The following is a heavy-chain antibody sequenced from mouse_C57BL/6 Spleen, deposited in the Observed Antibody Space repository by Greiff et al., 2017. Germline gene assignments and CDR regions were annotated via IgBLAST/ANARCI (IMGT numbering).Heavy chain of an antibody. Sequence: DVKLVESGGGLVKPGGSLKLSCAASGFTFSSYAMSWVRQTPEKRLEWVATISDGGSYTYYPDNVKGRFTISRDNAKNNLYLQMSHLKSEDTAMYYCARDRGRDYAMDYWGQGTSVTVSS. CDR3: ARDRGRDYAMDY. V-gene: IGHV5-4*01. J-gene: IGHJ4*01. CDR1: GFTFSSYA. CDR2: ISDGGSYT. D-gene: IGHD3-3*01.